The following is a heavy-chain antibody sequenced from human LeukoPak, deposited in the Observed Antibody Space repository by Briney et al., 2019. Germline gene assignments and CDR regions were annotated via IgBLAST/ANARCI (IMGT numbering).Heavy chain of an antibody. CDR2: ISSDGSST. J-gene: IGHJ6*02. D-gene: IGHD1-1*01. CDR3: ARFWNHGMDV. CDR1: GFTFSSYW. Sequence: GGSLRLSCAASGFTFSSYWMHWVRQAPGKGLVWVSRISSDGSSTMYADSVKGRFTISRDNAKNTLYPQMNSLRAEDTAVYYCARFWNHGMDVWGQGTTVTVSS. V-gene: IGHV3-74*03.